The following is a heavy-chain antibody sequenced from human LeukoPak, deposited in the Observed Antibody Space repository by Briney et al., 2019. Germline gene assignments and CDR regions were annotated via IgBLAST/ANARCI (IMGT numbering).Heavy chain of an antibody. CDR3: ARAVVTGGAYYFDY. J-gene: IGHJ4*02. V-gene: IGHV3-21*01. Sequence: GGSLRLSCAASGFTFSTYTMNWVRQAPGKGLEWVSSISFDSTYIYYADSVKGRFTISRDNAKNSLYLQMNSLRAEDTAVYYCARAVVTGGAYYFDYWGQGTLVTVSS. CDR1: GFTFSTYT. D-gene: IGHD2-21*02. CDR2: ISFDSTYI.